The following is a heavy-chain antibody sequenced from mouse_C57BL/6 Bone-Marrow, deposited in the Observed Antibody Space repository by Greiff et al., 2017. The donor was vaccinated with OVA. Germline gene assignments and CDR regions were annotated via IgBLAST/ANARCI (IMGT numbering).Heavy chain of an antibody. CDR3: ARGPSRWLLHAMDY. V-gene: IGHV5-4*01. Sequence: EVHLVESGGGLVKPGGSLKLSCAASGFTFSSYALSWVRQTPEKRLEWVATISDGGSYPYYPDNVKGRFSISRDNAKHNLYLHISHLTAEDTAMYYGARGPSRWLLHAMDYWGQGTSVTVSS. D-gene: IGHD2-3*01. CDR1: GFTFSSYA. CDR2: ISDGGSYP. J-gene: IGHJ4*01.